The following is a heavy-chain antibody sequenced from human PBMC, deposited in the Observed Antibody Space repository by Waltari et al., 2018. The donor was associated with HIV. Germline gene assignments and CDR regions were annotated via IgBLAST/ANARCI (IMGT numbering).Heavy chain of an antibody. J-gene: IGHJ6*02. D-gene: IGHD3-10*01. V-gene: IGHV1-69*01. CDR2: FIPIFGTP. CDR3: ARRFTWNKSYYYYGLAV. Sequence: QVQLVQSGAELKKPASSVKVSCRASGGIFSSNGITWVRQAPGQGLEWMGGFIPIFGTPNYAQKFQGRVTITADESTGTAYMELRSLRSEDTAVYYCARRFTWNKSYYYYGLAVWGQGTTVTVSS. CDR1: GGIFSSNG.